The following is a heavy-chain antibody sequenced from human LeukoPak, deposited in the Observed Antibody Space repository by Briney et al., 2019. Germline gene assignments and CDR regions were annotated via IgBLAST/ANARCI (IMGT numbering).Heavy chain of an antibody. CDR1: GYTFTSYA. Sequence: ASVKVSCKASGYTFTSYAMNWVRQAPGQGPEWMGWINTNTGNPTYAQGFTGRFVFSVDTSVSTAYLQISSLKAEDTAVYYCATSPGIAAPSGYYFDHWGQGTLVTVS. J-gene: IGHJ4*02. CDR2: INTNTGNP. D-gene: IGHD6-13*01. V-gene: IGHV7-4-1*02. CDR3: ATSPGIAAPSGYYFDH.